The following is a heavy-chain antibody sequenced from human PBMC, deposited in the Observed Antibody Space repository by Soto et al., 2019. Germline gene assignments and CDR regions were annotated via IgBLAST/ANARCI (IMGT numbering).Heavy chain of an antibody. V-gene: IGHV1-69*13. Sequence: SVKVSCKASGGTFSSYAISWVRQAPGQGLEWMGGIIPIFGTANYAQKFQGRVTITADESTSTAYMELSSLRSEDTAVYYCARDDYPNTWFDPWGQGTLVTVSS. CDR3: ARDDYPNTWFDP. CDR1: GGTFSSYA. CDR2: IIPIFGTA. D-gene: IGHD4-17*01. J-gene: IGHJ5*02.